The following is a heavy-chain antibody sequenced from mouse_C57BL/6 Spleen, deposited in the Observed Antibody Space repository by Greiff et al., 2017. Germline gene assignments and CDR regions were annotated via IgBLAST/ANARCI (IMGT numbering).Heavy chain of an antibody. Sequence: QVQLQQPGAELVKPGASVKMSCKASGYTFTSYWITWVKQRPGQGLEWIGDIYPGSGSTNYNEKFKSKATLTVDTSSSTAYMQLSSLTSEDSAVYYCARGDGSSPYWYFDVLGTGTTVTVSS. CDR1: GYTFTSYW. J-gene: IGHJ1*03. V-gene: IGHV1-55*01. D-gene: IGHD1-1*01. CDR2: IYPGSGST. CDR3: ARGDGSSPYWYFDV.